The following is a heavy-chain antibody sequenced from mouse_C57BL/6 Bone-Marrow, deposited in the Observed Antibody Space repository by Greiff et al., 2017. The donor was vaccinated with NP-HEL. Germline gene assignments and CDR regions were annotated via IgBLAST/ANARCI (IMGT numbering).Heavy chain of an antibody. CDR3: ASYSLYWYFDV. V-gene: IGHV1-64*01. CDR2: IRPNSGST. Sequence: VQGVESGAELVKPGASVKLSCKASGYTFTSYWMHWVKQRPGQGLEWIGMIRPNSGSTNYNEKFKSKATLTVDKSSSTAYMQLSSLTSEDSAVYYCASYSLYWYFDVWGTGTTVTVSS. CDR1: GYTFTSYW. D-gene: IGHD2-12*01. J-gene: IGHJ1*03.